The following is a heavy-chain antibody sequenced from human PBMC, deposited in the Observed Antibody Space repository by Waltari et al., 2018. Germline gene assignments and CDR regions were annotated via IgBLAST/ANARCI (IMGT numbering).Heavy chain of an antibody. V-gene: IGHV3-21*01. CDR2: ISSSSSYI. Sequence: EVQLVESGGGLVKPGGSLRLSCAASGFTFSSYSMHWVRQAPGKGLEWVSSISSSSSYIYYADSVKGRFTISRDNAKNSLYLQMNSLRAEDTAVYYCARENDILTGGVDYWGQGTLVTVSS. CDR3: ARENDILTGGVDY. J-gene: IGHJ4*02. CDR1: GFTFSSYS. D-gene: IGHD3-9*01.